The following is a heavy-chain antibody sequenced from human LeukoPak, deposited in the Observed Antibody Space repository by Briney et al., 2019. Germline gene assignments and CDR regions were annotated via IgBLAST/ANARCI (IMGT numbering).Heavy chain of an antibody. Sequence: SVKVSCKASGYTFTGYYMHWVRQAPGQGLEWMGGIIPIFGTANYAQKFQGRVTITADGSTSTAYMELSSLRSEDTAVYYCARGGVGATLTFDYWGQGTLVTVSS. CDR1: GYTFTGYY. V-gene: IGHV1-69*13. D-gene: IGHD1-26*01. J-gene: IGHJ4*02. CDR2: IIPIFGTA. CDR3: ARGGVGATLTFDY.